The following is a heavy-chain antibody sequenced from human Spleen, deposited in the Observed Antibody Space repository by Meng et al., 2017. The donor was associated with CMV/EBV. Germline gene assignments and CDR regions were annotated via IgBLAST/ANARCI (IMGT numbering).Heavy chain of an antibody. CDR3: ARGGLRYSSSWPFDY. V-gene: IGHV4-61*02. CDR2: IYTSGST. Sequence: VEWRESGPGLGKPSETLSLTFTVSGGSASSGSYYWSWIRQPAGKGLEWIGRIYTSGSTNYNPSLKSRVTMSVDTSKNQFSLKLSSVTAADTAVYYCARGGLRYSSSWPFDYWGQGTLVTVSS. J-gene: IGHJ4*02. D-gene: IGHD6-13*01. CDR1: GGSASSGSYY.